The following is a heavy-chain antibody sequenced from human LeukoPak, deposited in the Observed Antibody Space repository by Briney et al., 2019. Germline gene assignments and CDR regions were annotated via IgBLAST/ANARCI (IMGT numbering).Heavy chain of an antibody. Sequence: PSETLSLTCIVSGYSISSGYSWGWIRQPPGKGPEWIGSTYHNGTTNYNPPLKSRVTISVDTSRNQFSLKLSSVTAADTAVYYCARAYNSGWYVGYWGRGTLVTVSS. CDR3: ARAYNSGWYVGY. CDR1: GYSISSGYS. CDR2: TYHNGTT. D-gene: IGHD6-19*01. J-gene: IGHJ4*02. V-gene: IGHV4-38-2*02.